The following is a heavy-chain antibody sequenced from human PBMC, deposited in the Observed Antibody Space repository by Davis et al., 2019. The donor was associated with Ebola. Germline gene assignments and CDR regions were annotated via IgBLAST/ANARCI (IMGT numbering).Heavy chain of an antibody. Sequence: MPSETLSLTCAVSGGSISSSDWWSWVRQPPGKGLEWIGEIYHSGSTNYNPSLKSRVTISVDKSRNQFSLRLNSVTAADTAVYYCARQRWLQSPITWYFDLWGRGTPVTVSS. CDR3: ARQRWLQSPITWYFDL. CDR1: GGSISSSDW. J-gene: IGHJ2*01. V-gene: IGHV4-4*02. CDR2: IYHSGST. D-gene: IGHD5-24*01.